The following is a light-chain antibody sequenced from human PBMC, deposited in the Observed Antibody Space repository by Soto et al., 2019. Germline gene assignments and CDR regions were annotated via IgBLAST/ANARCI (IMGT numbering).Light chain of an antibody. J-gene: IGKJ4*01. V-gene: IGKV1-9*01. Sequence: IQLTQSPSSLSASVGDRVTVTCRASQGISNYLAWYQQKPGKAPKLLIHAASTLQSGVPSRFSGSGSGTHFTLTISGLQPKDFATYYCQQLNGYFPLTFGGGTKVEIK. CDR2: AAS. CDR3: QQLNGYFPLT. CDR1: QGISNY.